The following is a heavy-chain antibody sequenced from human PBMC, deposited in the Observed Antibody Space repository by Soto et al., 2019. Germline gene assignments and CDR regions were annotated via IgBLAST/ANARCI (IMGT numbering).Heavy chain of an antibody. D-gene: IGHD3-10*01. CDR2: TYYRSRWYH. V-gene: IGHV6-1*01. J-gene: IGHJ4*02. Sequence: PSQTLSLTCVISGDSVSGNSAAWNWIRQSPSRGLEWLGRTYYRSRWYHDYAISLKSRITINADTTKNQLSLQLNSVTPADTAVYYCARSKGDLDYWGQGTLVTVSS. CDR1: GDSVSGNSAA. CDR3: ARSKGDLDY.